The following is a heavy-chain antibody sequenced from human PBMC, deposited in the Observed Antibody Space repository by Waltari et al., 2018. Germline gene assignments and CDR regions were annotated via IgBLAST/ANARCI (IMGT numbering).Heavy chain of an antibody. CDR3: ATDTSPPY. Sequence: QVQLVQSGAEVKKPGSSVKVSCKASGGTFGRFAISWVRQAAGEGLEWMGGFIPKIGASNYAQKFQGRVTITADDSTRIAYMEVSSLRFEDTAVYFCATDTSPPYWGQGTLVIVSS. J-gene: IGHJ4*02. D-gene: IGHD2-2*01. CDR2: FIPKIGAS. V-gene: IGHV1-69*01. CDR1: GGTFGRFA.